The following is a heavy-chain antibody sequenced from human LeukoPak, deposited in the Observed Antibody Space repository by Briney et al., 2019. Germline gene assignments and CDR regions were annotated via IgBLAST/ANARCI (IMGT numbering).Heavy chain of an antibody. Sequence: PSETLSLTCTVSGGSISSYYWSWIRQPPGKGLEWIGYIYYSGSTNYNPSLKSRVTISVDTSKNQFSLKLSSVTAADTAVYYCARARRWPTDYWGQGTLVTVSS. CDR3: ARARRWPTDY. CDR1: GGSISSYY. J-gene: IGHJ4*02. CDR2: IYYSGST. V-gene: IGHV4-59*01. D-gene: IGHD1-14*01.